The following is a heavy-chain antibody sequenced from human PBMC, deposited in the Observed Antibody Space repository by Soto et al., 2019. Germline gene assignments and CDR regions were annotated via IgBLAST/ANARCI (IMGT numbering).Heavy chain of an antibody. CDR2: ISYDGSNK. J-gene: IGHJ4*02. CDR3: AKGTAVAEFDY. Sequence: PGGSLRLSCAASGFTFSSYGMHWVRQAPGKGLEWVAVISYDGSNKYYANSVKGRFTISRDNSKNTLYLQMNSLRAEDTAVYYCAKGTAVAEFDYWGQGTLVTVSS. CDR1: GFTFSSYG. D-gene: IGHD6-19*01. V-gene: IGHV3-30*18.